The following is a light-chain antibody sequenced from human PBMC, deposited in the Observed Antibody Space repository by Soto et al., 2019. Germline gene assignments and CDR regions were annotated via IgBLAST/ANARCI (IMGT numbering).Light chain of an antibody. CDR2: YAS. CDR1: QRVTNTN. CDR3: QQYGSSYT. Sequence: EIVLTQSPDTLSLSPGERATLSCRASQRVTNTNSAWYQQKPGQAPRLLIYYASNRATGIPERFSGSGSGTDFTLTISRLEPEDFAVYYCQQYGSSYTFGQGTKLEIK. J-gene: IGKJ2*01. V-gene: IGKV3-20*01.